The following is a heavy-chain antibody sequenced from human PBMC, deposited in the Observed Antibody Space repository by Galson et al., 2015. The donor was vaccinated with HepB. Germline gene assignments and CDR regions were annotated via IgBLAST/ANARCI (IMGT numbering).Heavy chain of an antibody. Sequence: SLRLSCAASGFTFSDHYMDWVRQAPGKGPEWVGRSRNKVNSYTTEYAASVKGRFTVSRDDSKNSLYLQMNSLKTEDTAVYYCARDPARGGYSYGYDYWGQGTLVTVSS. CDR2: SRNKVNSYTT. CDR1: GFTFSDHY. D-gene: IGHD5-18*01. J-gene: IGHJ4*02. V-gene: IGHV3-72*01. CDR3: ARDPARGGYSYGYDY.